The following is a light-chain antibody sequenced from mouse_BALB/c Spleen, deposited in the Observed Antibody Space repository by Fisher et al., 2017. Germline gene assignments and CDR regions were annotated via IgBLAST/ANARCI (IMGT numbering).Light chain of an antibody. J-gene: IGKJ5*01. CDR2: DTS. CDR1: SSVSY. V-gene: IGKV4-59*01. Sequence: IVLTQTPAITAASLGQKVTITCSASSSVSYMHWYQQKSGTSPKRWIYDTSKLASGVPARFSGSGSGTSYSLTISSMEAEDAATYYCQQWSSNPLTFGAGTKLELK. CDR3: QQWSSNPLT.